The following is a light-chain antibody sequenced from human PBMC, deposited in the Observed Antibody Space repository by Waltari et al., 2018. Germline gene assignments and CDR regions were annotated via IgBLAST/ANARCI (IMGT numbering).Light chain of an antibody. CDR3: QQSYSAVT. J-gene: IGKJ3*01. CDR1: QSISNY. Sequence: EIQMTQSPSSLSASVGDRVTITCRASQSISNYLNWYQQKPGAAPKLLIFAASSLQSEVPSRFGGSGSGTEFTLTISSLHAEDFATYYCQQSYSAVTFGPGTKVDIK. CDR2: AAS. V-gene: IGKV1-39*01.